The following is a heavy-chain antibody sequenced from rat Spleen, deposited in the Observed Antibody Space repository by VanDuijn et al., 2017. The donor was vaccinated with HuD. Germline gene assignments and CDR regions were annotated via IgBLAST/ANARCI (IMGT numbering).Heavy chain of an antibody. Sequence: EVQLQESGPGLVKPSQSLSLTCSVTGYSITSSYRWNWIRKFPGNKLEWMGYIKSAGSTNYNPSLKSRISITRDNSKNQFFLQVNTVTTDDTATYYCATGSYFDYGGQGVMVTVSS. V-gene: IGHV3-3*01. CDR2: IKSAGST. J-gene: IGHJ2*01. D-gene: IGHD5-1*01. CDR1: GYSITSSYR. CDR3: ATGSYFDY.